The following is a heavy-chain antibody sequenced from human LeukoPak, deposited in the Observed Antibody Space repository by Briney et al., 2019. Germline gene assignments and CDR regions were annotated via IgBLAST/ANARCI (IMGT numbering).Heavy chain of an antibody. CDR3: ARHDSFIPY. V-gene: IGHV3-23*01. Sequence: GGSLRLSCAASGFTFNYYAMSWVRQAPGKGLEWVSGISDNEGGTYYTDSVKGRFTISRDNAKNTVYLQMHNLRADDTAVYFCARHDSFIPYWGQGTLVTVSS. CDR2: ISDNEGGT. D-gene: IGHD5-18*01. CDR1: GFTFNYYA. J-gene: IGHJ4*02.